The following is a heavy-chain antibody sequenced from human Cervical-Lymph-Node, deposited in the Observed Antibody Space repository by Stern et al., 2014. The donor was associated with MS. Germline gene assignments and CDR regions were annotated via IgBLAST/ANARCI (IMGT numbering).Heavy chain of an antibody. CDR3: ASRLSSGYCDWYFDL. Sequence: VQLVESGAEVKKPGSSVKVSCKASGGTFSSYAISWVRQAPGQGLEWMGGIIPIFGTANYAQKFQGRVTITADESTSTAYMELSSLRSEDPPGYYGASRLSSGYCDWYFDLWGRGTLVTVSS. V-gene: IGHV1-69*01. D-gene: IGHD3-22*01. J-gene: IGHJ2*01. CDR2: IIPIFGTA. CDR1: GGTFSSYA.